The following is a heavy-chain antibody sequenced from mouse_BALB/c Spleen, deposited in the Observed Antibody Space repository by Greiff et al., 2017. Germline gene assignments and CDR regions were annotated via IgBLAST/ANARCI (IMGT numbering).Heavy chain of an antibody. J-gene: IGHJ4*01. V-gene: IGHV1S29*02. Sequence: EVKLVESGPELVKPGASVKISCKASGYTFTDYNMHWVKQSHGKSLEWIGYIYPYNGGTGYNQKFKSKATLTVDNSSSTAYMELRSLTSEDSAVYYCARITTVVATDYYAMDYWGQGTSVTVSS. CDR1: GYTFTDYN. D-gene: IGHD1-1*01. CDR3: ARITTVVATDYYAMDY. CDR2: IYPYNGGT.